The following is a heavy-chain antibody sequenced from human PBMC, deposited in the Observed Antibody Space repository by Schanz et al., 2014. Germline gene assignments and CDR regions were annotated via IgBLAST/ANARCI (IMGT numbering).Heavy chain of an antibody. CDR3: ARGTDWNLHY. CDR2: ICSSGNTI. J-gene: IGHJ4*02. Sequence: VQLVESGGGFVQPGGSLGLSCVVSGFTVSSDHMSWVRQAPGKGLEWVSYICSSGNTIYYADSVKGRFTISRDNAKNSLYLQMNSLRAEDTAVYYCARGTDWNLHYWGQGALVTVSS. CDR1: GFTVSSDH. D-gene: IGHD1-1*01. V-gene: IGHV3-11*04.